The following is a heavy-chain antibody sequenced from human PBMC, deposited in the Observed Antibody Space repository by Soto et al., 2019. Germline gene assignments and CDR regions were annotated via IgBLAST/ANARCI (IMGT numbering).Heavy chain of an antibody. CDR2: ISGSGDST. CDR3: SKDLRTQDRGITMVRGFIKPALGQDRGVIKPAMGQDYYYYAGMDV. J-gene: IGHJ6*02. D-gene: IGHD3-10*01. Sequence: EVKLLESGGGLVQPGGSLRLSCAASGFTFSSYAMNWVRQAAGKGLEWVSGISGSGDSTYYADSVKGRVTISRDNAKNTLYLQMNSLRAEATAVYYCSKDLRTQDRGITMVRGFIKPALGQDRGVIKPAMGQDYYYYAGMDVWGQGTTGTVSS. V-gene: IGHV3-23*01. CDR1: GFTFSSYA.